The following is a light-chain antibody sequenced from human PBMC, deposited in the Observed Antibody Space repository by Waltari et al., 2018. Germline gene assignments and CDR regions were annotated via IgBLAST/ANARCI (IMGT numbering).Light chain of an antibody. V-gene: IGLV2-23*01. Sequence: QSALTQPASVSGSPGQSITISCTGTSSDVGSYNLVSWYQQSPGKAPKLMILSDRFARSKSDNTASLTISGLQAEDEADYYCCSYAPGNTYVFGTGTKVTVL. CDR3: CSYAPGNTYV. CDR1: SSDVGSYNL. J-gene: IGLJ1*01.